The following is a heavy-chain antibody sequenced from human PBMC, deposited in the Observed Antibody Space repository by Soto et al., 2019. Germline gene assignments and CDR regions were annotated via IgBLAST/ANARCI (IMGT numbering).Heavy chain of an antibody. J-gene: IGHJ4*02. V-gene: IGHV1-18*01. CDR1: GYSFTSYG. CDR2: ISAYNGNK. D-gene: IGHD6-13*01. Sequence: QVQLVQSGAEVKKPGASVKVSCKASGYSFTSYGISWVRQAPGQGLEWMGWISAYNGNKKYAQKPQGRVTMTTDTSTSTAYRELRSLRSHDTAVYYCARDLGQQLVDYWGQGTLVTVSS. CDR3: ARDLGQQLVDY.